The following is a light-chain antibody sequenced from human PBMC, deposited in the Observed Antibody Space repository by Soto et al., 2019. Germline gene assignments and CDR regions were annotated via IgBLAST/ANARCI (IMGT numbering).Light chain of an antibody. CDR1: SGHSSYA. CDR2: VNSDGSH. J-gene: IGLJ3*02. CDR3: QTWGTGIRV. Sequence: QPVLTQSPSASASLGASVKLTCTLSSGHSSYAIAWHQQQPEKGPRFLMKVNSDGSHSRGDGIPDRFSGSSSGAERYLTISSLQSEDEADYYCQTWGTGIRVFGGRTKVTVL. V-gene: IGLV4-69*01.